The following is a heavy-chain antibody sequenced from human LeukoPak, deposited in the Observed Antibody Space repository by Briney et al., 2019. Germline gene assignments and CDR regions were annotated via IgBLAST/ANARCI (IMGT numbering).Heavy chain of an antibody. V-gene: IGHV1-69*05. Sequence: SVTVSFNSSGGTFSSYAISWVRQGAGQGLEWKGGIIPIFGTANYAQKFQGRVTITTDESTSTAYMELSSLRSEDTAVYYCARGGGEYYDFWSGFPTPTFTFEYWGQGTLVTVSS. J-gene: IGHJ4*02. CDR2: IIPIFGTA. CDR1: GGTFSSYA. CDR3: ARGGGEYYDFWSGFPTPTFTFEY. D-gene: IGHD3-3*01.